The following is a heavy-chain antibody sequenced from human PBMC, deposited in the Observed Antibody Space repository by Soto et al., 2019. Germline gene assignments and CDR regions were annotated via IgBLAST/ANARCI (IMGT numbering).Heavy chain of an antibody. Sequence: GGSLRLSCAASGFTFSSYWMSWVRQAPGKGLEWVATIREGGGGTYYADSVKGRFTISRDNAKNTLYLQMDSLRAEDTAVYYCAKFGAGRRPYYFYGMDVWGQGTTVTVSS. D-gene: IGHD3-16*01. V-gene: IGHV3-7*03. J-gene: IGHJ6*02. CDR2: IREGGGGT. CDR1: GFTFSSYW. CDR3: AKFGAGRRPYYFYGMDV.